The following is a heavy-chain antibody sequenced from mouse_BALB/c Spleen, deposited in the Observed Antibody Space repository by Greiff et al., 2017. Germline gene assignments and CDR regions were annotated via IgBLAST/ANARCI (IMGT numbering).Heavy chain of an antibody. J-gene: IGHJ4*01. CDR2: ISYSGST. Sequence: VQLKESGPGLVKPSQSLSLTCTVTGYSITSYYAWNWIRQFPGNKLEWMGYISYSGSTSYNPSLKSRISITRDTSKNQFFLQLNSVTTEDTATYYCARDRYYAMDYWGQGTSVTVSS. V-gene: IGHV3-2*02. CDR3: ARDRYYAMDY. CDR1: GYSITSYYA.